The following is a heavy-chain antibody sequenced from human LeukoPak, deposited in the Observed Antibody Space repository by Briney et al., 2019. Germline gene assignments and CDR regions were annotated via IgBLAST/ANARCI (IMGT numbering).Heavy chain of an antibody. CDR2: INSGGDNT. V-gene: IGHV3-23*01. D-gene: IGHD3-22*01. CDR1: GFTFSSYA. Sequence: AGGSLRLSCSASGFTFSSYAMSWVRQAPGKGLEWVSVINSGGDNTYYAGSVKGRFTISRDSSKNSLYLQMNSLRAEDTAVYYCARRDYYDSSAYSFDYWGQGTLVTVSS. CDR3: ARRDYYDSSAYSFDY. J-gene: IGHJ4*02.